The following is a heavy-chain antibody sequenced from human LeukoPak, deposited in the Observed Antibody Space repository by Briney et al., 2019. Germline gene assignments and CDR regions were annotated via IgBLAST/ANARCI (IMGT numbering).Heavy chain of an antibody. CDR3: ARLFGVRGSGYMDV. CDR1: GGSIKGSY. J-gene: IGHJ6*02. V-gene: IGHV4-59*01. D-gene: IGHD3-10*01. Sequence: SETLSLTCTVSGGSIKGSYWTWIRQPPGKGLECIGYIYYSGATNYDPSLKRRVTISVDTSSNQFSLRLRSVTAADTAVYYCARLFGVRGSGYMDVWGQGTTVTVSS. CDR2: IYYSGAT.